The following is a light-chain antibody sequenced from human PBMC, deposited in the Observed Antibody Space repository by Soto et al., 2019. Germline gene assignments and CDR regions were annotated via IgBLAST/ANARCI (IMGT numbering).Light chain of an antibody. Sequence: EIVLTQSPGTLSLSPGERATLSCRASQTISSSDLAWYQQKPGQAPRLLIFGASSRAPDIPDRFSGSGSGTDFTLTISRLDPEDFAVYYCQVSANSPPKYTFDQGTKLEI. J-gene: IGKJ2*01. CDR1: QTISSSD. CDR3: QVSANSPPKYT. CDR2: GAS. V-gene: IGKV3-20*01.